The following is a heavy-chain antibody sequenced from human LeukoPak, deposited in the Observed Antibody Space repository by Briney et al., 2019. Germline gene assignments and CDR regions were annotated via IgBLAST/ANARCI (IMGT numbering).Heavy chain of an antibody. Sequence: ASVKVSCKASGYIFSGYYIHWVRQAPGQGPEWMGWINPDSGGTNYAQKFQGRITITRDTSISTAYVELSRLRSDDTAVYYCARDDCTGGTCYGWFDPWGQGTLVTVSS. J-gene: IGHJ5*02. CDR2: INPDSGGT. CDR3: ARDDCTGGTCYGWFDP. V-gene: IGHV1-2*02. D-gene: IGHD2-15*01. CDR1: GYIFSGYY.